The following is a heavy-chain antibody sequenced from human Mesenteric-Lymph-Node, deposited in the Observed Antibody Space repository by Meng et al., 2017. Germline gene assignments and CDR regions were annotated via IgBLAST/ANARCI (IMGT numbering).Heavy chain of an antibody. CDR1: GYTFTSYG. J-gene: IGHJ6*02. CDR2: ISAYNGNT. V-gene: IGHV1-18*01. D-gene: IGHD6-13*01. Sequence: ASVKVSCKASGYTFTSYGISWVRQAPGQGLEWMGWISAYNGNTNYAQKPQGRVTMTTDTSTSTAYMELRSLRSDDTAVYYCARDGIAADYYYYGMDVWGQGTTVTVS. CDR3: ARDGIAADYYYYGMDV.